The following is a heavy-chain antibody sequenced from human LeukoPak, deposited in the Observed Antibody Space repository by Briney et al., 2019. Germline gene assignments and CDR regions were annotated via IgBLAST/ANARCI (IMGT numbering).Heavy chain of an antibody. CDR3: ARDLSSTPNWEFDY. Sequence: ASVRVSCKASGYTFTDYWIHWVRQAPGQGLDWMGRINPNSGGTNYAQKFQGRVTMTRDTSTSTASMELSRLTSDDTAVYYCARDLSSTPNWEFDYWGQGTLVTVSS. J-gene: IGHJ4*02. V-gene: IGHV1-2*06. CDR2: INPNSGGT. CDR1: GYTFTDYW. D-gene: IGHD7-27*01.